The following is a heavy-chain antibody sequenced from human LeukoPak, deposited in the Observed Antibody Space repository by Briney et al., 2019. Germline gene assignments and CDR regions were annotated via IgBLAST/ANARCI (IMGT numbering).Heavy chain of an antibody. J-gene: IGHJ5*02. V-gene: IGHV4-39*01. Sequence: KPSETLSLTCTVSGGSISSSSYYWGWIRQPPGKGLEWIGEINHSGSTNYNPSLKSRVTISVDTSKNQFSLKLSSVTAADTAVYYCARHRCSGGSCYPMNWFDPWGQGTLVTVSS. D-gene: IGHD2-15*01. CDR3: ARHRCSGGSCYPMNWFDP. CDR2: INHSGST. CDR1: GGSISSSSYY.